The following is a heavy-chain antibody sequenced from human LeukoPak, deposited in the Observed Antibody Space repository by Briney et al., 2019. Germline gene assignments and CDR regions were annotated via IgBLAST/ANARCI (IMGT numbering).Heavy chain of an antibody. CDR2: IYYSGST. Sequence: PSETLSLTCTVSGGSISSSSYYWGWIRQPPGKGLEWIGSIYYSGSTYYNPSLKSRVTISVDTSKNQFSLKLSSVTAADAAVYYCARDLLVFTVGPPEDYWGQGTLVTVSS. D-gene: IGHD4-23*01. CDR3: ARDLLVFTVGPPEDY. CDR1: GGSISSSSYY. J-gene: IGHJ4*02. V-gene: IGHV4-39*07.